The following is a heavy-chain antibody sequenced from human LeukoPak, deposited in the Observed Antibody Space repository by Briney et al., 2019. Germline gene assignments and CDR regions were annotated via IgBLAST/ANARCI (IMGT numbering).Heavy chain of an antibody. CDR3: ARTPHYCSGGSCYFDVFDI. CDR2: IISYSDNP. CDR1: GYTFTSYY. D-gene: IGHD2-15*01. V-gene: IGHV1-18*01. J-gene: IGHJ3*02. Sequence: SVTLSCKVSGYTFTSYYITWERHTPGQWLEWMGWIISYSDNPTYARNLEGRVIMTTDTSTSTDYMELRSLRSDDTAVYYCARTPHYCSGGSCYFDVFDIWGQGTMVTVSS.